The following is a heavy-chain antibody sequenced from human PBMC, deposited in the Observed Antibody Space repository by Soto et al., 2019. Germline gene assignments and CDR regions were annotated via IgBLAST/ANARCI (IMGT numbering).Heavy chain of an antibody. CDR2: ISSSSSTI. J-gene: IGHJ6*03. V-gene: IGHV3-48*01. CDR1: GFTFSSYS. D-gene: IGHD3-10*01. CDR3: ARVRMVRGRIAVYYYYYMDV. Sequence: GGSLRLSCAASGFTFSSYSMNWVRQAPGKGLEWVSYISSSSSTIYYADSVKGRFTISRDNAKNSLYLQMNSLRAEDTAVYYCARVRMVRGRIAVYYYYYMDVWGKGTTVTVSS.